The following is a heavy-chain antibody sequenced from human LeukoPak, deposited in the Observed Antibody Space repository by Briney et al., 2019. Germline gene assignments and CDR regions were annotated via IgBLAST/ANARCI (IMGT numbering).Heavy chain of an antibody. V-gene: IGHV3-7*01. D-gene: IGHD2-15*01. J-gene: IGHJ4*02. CDR1: GFTFSSYW. CDR3: TTELDIVVVVAALIDY. CDR2: IKGDGSDN. Sequence: GGSLRLSCAASGFTFSSYWMSWVRQAPGKGLEWVANIKGDGSDNHYVDSVRGRFTISRDNAKNSLYLQMNSLRAEDTAVYYCTTELDIVVVVAALIDYWGQGTLVTVSS.